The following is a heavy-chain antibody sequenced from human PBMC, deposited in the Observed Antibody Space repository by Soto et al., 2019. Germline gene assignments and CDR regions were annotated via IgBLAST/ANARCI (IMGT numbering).Heavy chain of an antibody. V-gene: IGHV3-48*03. Sequence: EVQLVASGGGLVQPGGSLRLSCAAAGFTFSRFELHWVRQAPGKGLEWISYISSSRSTAYYASSVEGRFTISRDNANNSVYLQMDSLRAEDTALYYCTRAAWFHYLSFYWGQGALVTVSS. CDR2: ISSSRSTA. J-gene: IGHJ4*02. D-gene: IGHD3-10*01. CDR1: GFTFSRFE. CDR3: TRAAWFHYLSFY.